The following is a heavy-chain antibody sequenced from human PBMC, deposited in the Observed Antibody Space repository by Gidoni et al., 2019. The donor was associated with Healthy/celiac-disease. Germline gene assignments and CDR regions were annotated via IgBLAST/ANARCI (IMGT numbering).Heavy chain of an antibody. D-gene: IGHD3-16*02. CDR2: ISSNGGST. Sequence: EVQLVESGGGLVQPGGSLRLSCSASGFTFSSYAMHWVRQAPGKGLEDVSAISSNGGSTYYADSVKGRFTISRDNSKNTLYLQMSSLRAEDTAVYYCVTAGGDIGAFDYWGQGTLVTVSS. CDR3: VTAGGDIGAFDY. CDR1: GFTFSSYA. V-gene: IGHV3-64D*06. J-gene: IGHJ4*02.